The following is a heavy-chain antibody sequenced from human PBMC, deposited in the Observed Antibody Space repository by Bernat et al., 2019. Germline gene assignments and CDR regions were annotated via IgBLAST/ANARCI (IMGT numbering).Heavy chain of an antibody. Sequence: QVQLAESGGGVVQPGRSLRLSCAASGFIFSNYGMHWVRQAPGKGLEWVAVISYDGSNKYYADSVKGRFTITRDDSKNTLDLQMNSLRAEDTAVYYCAKVLTGLRWSTPFDYWGQGTLVTVSS. CDR1: GFIFSNYG. CDR2: ISYDGSNK. V-gene: IGHV3-30*18. CDR3: AKVLTGLRWSTPFDY. J-gene: IGHJ4*02. D-gene: IGHD1-14*01.